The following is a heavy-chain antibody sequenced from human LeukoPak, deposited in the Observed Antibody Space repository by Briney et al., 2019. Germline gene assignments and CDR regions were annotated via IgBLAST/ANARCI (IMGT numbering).Heavy chain of an antibody. J-gene: IGHJ4*02. CDR3: ARDLRAGPYYYDDSGYSDY. V-gene: IGHV1-46*01. CDR2: INPSDDVT. Sequence: ASVKVSCKASGNAFTNYYMHWVRQAPGQGLEWMGIINPSDDVTNYAQKFQGRVTMTRDTSTGTVYMELSSLRSEDTAVYYCARDLRAGPYYYDDSGYSDYWGQETLVTVSS. CDR1: GNAFTNYY. D-gene: IGHD3-22*01.